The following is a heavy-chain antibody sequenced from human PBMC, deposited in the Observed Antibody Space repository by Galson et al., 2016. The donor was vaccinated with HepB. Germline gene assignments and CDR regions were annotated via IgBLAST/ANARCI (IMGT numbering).Heavy chain of an antibody. V-gene: IGHV4-34*01. D-gene: IGHD5-24*01. CDR2: ITHDGNT. J-gene: IGHJ4*02. Sequence: ETLSLTCAAHDGPFSGYYWTWIRLPPGKGMEWIGEITHDGNTNYNPSLSSRVTISVDTPKNQFSLKLRSVTAADTAVYYCARGRDAYKSGNFWGQGTLVTVSS. CDR3: ARGRDAYKSGNF. CDR1: DGPFSGYY.